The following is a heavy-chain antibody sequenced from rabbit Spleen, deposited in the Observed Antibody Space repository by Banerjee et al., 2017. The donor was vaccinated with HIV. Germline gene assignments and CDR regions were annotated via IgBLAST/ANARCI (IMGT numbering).Heavy chain of an antibody. J-gene: IGHJ4*01. CDR1: GIDFSSYYY. V-gene: IGHV1S40*01. D-gene: IGHD4-1*01. CDR2: IYTGDGST. CDR3: ARDLAGAVGWNFDL. Sequence: QSLEESGGDLVKPGASLTLTCTASGIDFSSYYYICWVRQAPGKGPEWIACIYTGDGSTYYASWAKGRFTISKTSSTTVTLQMISLTDADTARYFCARDLAGAVGWNFDLWGQGTLVTVS.